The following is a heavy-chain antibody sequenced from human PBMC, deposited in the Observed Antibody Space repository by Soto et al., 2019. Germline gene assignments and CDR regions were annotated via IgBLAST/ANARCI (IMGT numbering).Heavy chain of an antibody. CDR3: ARGGDYYDSSGYYYADFDI. V-gene: IGHV1-46*01. D-gene: IGHD3-22*01. CDR1: GYTFTSYY. J-gene: IGHJ3*02. Sequence: AAVKVSCNASGYTFTSYYMHWVRHAPGQGLEWIGIINPSGGSTSYAQKFQRSVTMTKDTSTSTVYMELSSLRPENTAVYYCARGGDYYDSSGYYYADFDIWGQGTLVTVS. CDR2: INPSGGST.